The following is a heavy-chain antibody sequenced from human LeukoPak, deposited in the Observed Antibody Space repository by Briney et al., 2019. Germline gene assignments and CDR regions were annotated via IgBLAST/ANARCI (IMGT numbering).Heavy chain of an antibody. D-gene: IGHD6-13*01. Sequence: PSETLSITCAVSGYSISIGYYWGWIRQPPGKGLEWIGSIYHSGSTYYNPSLKSRVTISVDTSKNQFSLKLSSVTAADTAVYYCARELISRYSSSWYYFDYWGQGTLVTVSS. CDR3: ARELISRYSSSWYYFDY. CDR2: IYHSGST. V-gene: IGHV4-38-2*02. CDR1: GYSISIGYY. J-gene: IGHJ4*02.